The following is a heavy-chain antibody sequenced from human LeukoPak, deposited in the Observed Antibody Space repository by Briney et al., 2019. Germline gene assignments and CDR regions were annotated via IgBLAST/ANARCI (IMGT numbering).Heavy chain of an antibody. D-gene: IGHD3-10*01. CDR2: ISYDGSNK. CDR1: GFTFSSYW. Sequence: GGSLRLSCAASGFTFSSYWMHWVRQDPGKGLEWVAVISYDGSNKYYADSVKGRFTISRDNSKNTLYLQMNSLRAEDTAVYYCAREWFGDRNEGYFDYWGQGTLVTVSS. CDR3: AREWFGDRNEGYFDY. V-gene: IGHV3-30-3*01. J-gene: IGHJ4*02.